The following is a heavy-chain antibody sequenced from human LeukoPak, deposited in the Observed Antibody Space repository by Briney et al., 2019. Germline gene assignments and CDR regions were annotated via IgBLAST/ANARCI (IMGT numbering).Heavy chain of an antibody. CDR3: VKEVTGYGYFDY. Sequence: GGSLRLSCVASGFTFSNYAMSWVRQAPGKGLEWIAALNGGRSFFQDSVRGRFTISRDNSKNTLYLQLNSLRGDDTAVYYCVKEVTGYGYFDYWGRGTLVTVSS. CDR1: GFTFSNYA. D-gene: IGHD2-2*03. V-gene: IGHV3-23*01. CDR2: LNGGRS. J-gene: IGHJ4*02.